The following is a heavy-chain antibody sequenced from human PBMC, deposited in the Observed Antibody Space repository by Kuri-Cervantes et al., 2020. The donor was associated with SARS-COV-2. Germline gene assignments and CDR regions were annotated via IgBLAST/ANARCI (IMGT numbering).Heavy chain of an antibody. D-gene: IGHD4-17*01. CDR2: ISGSGGST. Sequence: ETLSLTCAASGFPFDNYAMTWVRQAPGKGLEWVSAISGSGGSTYYADSVKGRFTISRDNSKNTLYLQMNSLRAEITAVYYCAKGGMTTVTALDWYFDLWGRGTLVTVSS. CDR3: AKGGMTTVTALDWYFDL. V-gene: IGHV3-23*01. CDR1: GFPFDNYA. J-gene: IGHJ2*01.